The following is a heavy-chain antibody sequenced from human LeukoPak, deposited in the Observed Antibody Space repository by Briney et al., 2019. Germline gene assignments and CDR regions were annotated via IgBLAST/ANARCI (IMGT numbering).Heavy chain of an antibody. J-gene: IGHJ3*02. CDR3: TRDKYSSGWFDAFDI. V-gene: IGHV3-49*03. Sequence: PGGSLRLSCAASGFTFGDYAMSWFRQAPGKGLEWVGFIRSKAYGGTTEYAASVKGRFTISRDDSKSIAYLQMNSLKTEDTAVYYCTRDKYSSGWFDAFDIWGQGTMVTVSS. CDR2: IRSKAYGGTT. D-gene: IGHD6-19*01. CDR1: GFTFGDYA.